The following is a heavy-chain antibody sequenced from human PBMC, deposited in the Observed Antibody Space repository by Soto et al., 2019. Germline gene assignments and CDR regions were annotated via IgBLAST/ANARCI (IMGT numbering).Heavy chain of an antibody. D-gene: IGHD1-26*01. J-gene: IGHJ4*02. CDR1: GFTFSNYA. Sequence: GGSLRLSCAASGFTFSNYAMGWIRQAPGKGLEWVSTIRETGNTYYADSVRGRFATSRDNSENTLYLQMSSLRAEDTAVYYCAKQQMGVIRALDYWGQGTLVTVSS. CDR2: IRETGNT. V-gene: IGHV3-23*01. CDR3: AKQQMGVIRALDY.